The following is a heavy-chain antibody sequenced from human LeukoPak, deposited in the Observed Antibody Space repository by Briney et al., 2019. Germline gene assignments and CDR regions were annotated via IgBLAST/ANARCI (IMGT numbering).Heavy chain of an antibody. V-gene: IGHV3-48*03. CDR2: ISSSGSTI. Sequence: GGSLRLSCAASGFTFSSYEMNWVRQAPGKGLEWVSYISSSGSTIYYADSVKGRFTISRDNAKNSLYLQMNSLRAEDTAVYYCARAGSTGYESFDYYYYMDVWGKGTTVTISS. D-gene: IGHD5-12*01. CDR3: ARAGSTGYESFDYYYYMDV. CDR1: GFTFSSYE. J-gene: IGHJ6*03.